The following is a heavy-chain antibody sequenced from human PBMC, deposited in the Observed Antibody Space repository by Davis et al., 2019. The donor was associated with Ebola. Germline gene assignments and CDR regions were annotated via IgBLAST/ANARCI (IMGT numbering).Heavy chain of an antibody. J-gene: IGHJ4*02. Sequence: PSETLSLTCAVYGGSFSGYYWSWIRQPPGKGLEWIGEINHSGSTNYNPSLKSRVTISVDTSKNQFSLKLSSVTAADTAVYYCARDQRLLWFRELLWRGGYFDYWGQGTLVTVSS. CDR1: GGSFSGYY. V-gene: IGHV4-34*01. CDR3: ARDQRLLWFRELLWRGGYFDY. CDR2: INHSGST. D-gene: IGHD3-10*01.